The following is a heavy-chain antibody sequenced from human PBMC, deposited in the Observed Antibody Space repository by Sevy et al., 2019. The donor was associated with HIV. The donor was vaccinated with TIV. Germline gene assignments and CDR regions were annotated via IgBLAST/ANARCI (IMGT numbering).Heavy chain of an antibody. V-gene: IGHV3-49*03. CDR1: GFTFGDYA. J-gene: IGHJ3*02. D-gene: IGHD3-22*01. Sequence: GGSRRLSCTASGFTFGDYAMSWFRQAPGKGLEWVGFIRSKAYGGTTEYAASVKGRFTISRDDSKSIAYLQMNSLKTEDTAVYYCTREKYYYDSSGYYPGAFDIWGQGTMVTVSS. CDR3: TREKYYYDSSGYYPGAFDI. CDR2: IRSKAYGGTT.